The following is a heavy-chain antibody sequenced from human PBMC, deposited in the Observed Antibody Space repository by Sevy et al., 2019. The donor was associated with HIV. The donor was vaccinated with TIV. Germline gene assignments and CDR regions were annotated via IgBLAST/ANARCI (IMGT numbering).Heavy chain of an antibody. Sequence: GGSLTLSCAASGFTFSSYSMNWVRHAPGKGLEWVSYISSSSSTILNADSVKGRFTISRDNAKNSLFLQMNSLRAEDTAVYYCARAGGDTAYAMDVWGQGTTVTVSS. J-gene: IGHJ6*02. V-gene: IGHV3-48*01. D-gene: IGHD2-21*01. CDR3: ARAGGDTAYAMDV. CDR1: GFTFSSYS. CDR2: ISSSSSTI.